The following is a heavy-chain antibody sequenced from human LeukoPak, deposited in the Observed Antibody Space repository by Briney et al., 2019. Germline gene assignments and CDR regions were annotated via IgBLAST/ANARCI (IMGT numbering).Heavy chain of an antibody. CDR2: IRSSGTGT. Sequence: GGSLRLSCAASGFTVSKNYMSWVRQAPGKGLEWVSYIRSSGTGTDYTGSVKGRFTISRDNAKNSLYLQMNSLRAEDTAVYYCARMNYVSSGWGAPFDYWGQGTLVTVSS. V-gene: IGHV3-11*06. J-gene: IGHJ4*02. D-gene: IGHD1-7*01. CDR1: GFTVSKNY. CDR3: ARMNYVSSGWGAPFDY.